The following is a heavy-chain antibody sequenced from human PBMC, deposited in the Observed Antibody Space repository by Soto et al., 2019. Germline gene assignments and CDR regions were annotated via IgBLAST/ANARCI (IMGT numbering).Heavy chain of an antibody. CDR1: GGSISSGGYY. D-gene: IGHD1-1*01. V-gene: IGHV4-31*03. CDR2: IYYSGST. CDR3: ARSRFKAAPVPADY. J-gene: IGHJ4*02. Sequence: QVQLQESGPGLVKPSQTLSLNCTVSGGSISSGGYYWSWIRQHPGKGLEWIGYIYYSGSTYYNPSLKSRVTISVDTSKNQFSLKLSSVTAADTAVYYCARSRFKAAPVPADYWGQGTLVTVSS.